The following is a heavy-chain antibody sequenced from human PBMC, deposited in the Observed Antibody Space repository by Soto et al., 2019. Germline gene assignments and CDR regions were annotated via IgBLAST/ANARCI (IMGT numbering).Heavy chain of an antibody. J-gene: IGHJ3*02. Sequence: GGSLRLSCAASGFTFSSYSMNWVRQAPGKGLEWVSSISSSSSYIYYADSVKGRFTISRDNAKNSLYLQMNSLRAEDTAVYYCARSRFAVRQQLALRAFDIWGQGTMVTVSS. CDR1: GFTFSSYS. CDR3: ARSRFAVRQQLALRAFDI. D-gene: IGHD6-13*01. CDR2: ISSSSSYI. V-gene: IGHV3-21*01.